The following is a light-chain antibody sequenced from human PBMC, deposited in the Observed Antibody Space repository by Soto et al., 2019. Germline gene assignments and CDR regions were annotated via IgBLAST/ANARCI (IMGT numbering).Light chain of an antibody. CDR2: YTS. V-gene: IGKV3-15*01. J-gene: IGKJ2*01. CDR3: HQYNTRPPYT. CDR1: QSITSH. Sequence: EIVMTQSPATLSVSPGERATLSCRASQSITSHFAWYQQKPGQHPRPLIYYTSTRATDVPARFTGSGSGTEYTLTIISMLSEDFAVYYCHQYNTRPPYTFGQGTKLDSK.